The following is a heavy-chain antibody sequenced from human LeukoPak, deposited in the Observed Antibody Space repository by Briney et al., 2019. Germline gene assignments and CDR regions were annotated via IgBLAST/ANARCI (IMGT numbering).Heavy chain of an antibody. CDR1: GFTFSSYS. CDR3: ASSSGPYSGSYFDY. V-gene: IGHV3-21*01. CDR2: ISSSSSYI. Sequence: GGSLRLSCAASGFTFSSYSMNWVRQAPGKGLEWVSSISSSSSYIYYADSVKGRFTISRDNAKNSLYLQMNSLRAGDTAVYYCASSSGPYSGSYFDYWGQGTLVTVSS. D-gene: IGHD1-26*01. J-gene: IGHJ4*02.